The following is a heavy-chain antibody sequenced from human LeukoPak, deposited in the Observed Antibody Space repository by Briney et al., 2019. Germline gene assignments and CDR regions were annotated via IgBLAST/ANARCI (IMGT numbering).Heavy chain of an antibody. D-gene: IGHD2-2*01. CDR3: ARSSGGYQLHNAFDI. Sequence: ASVKVSCKASGYTFTSYGISWVRQAPGQGLEWMGWISAYNGNTNYAQKLQGRVTMTTDTSTSTAYMELRSLRSDDTAVYYCARSSGGYQLHNAFDIWGQGTMATVSS. J-gene: IGHJ3*02. CDR1: GYTFTSYG. V-gene: IGHV1-18*01. CDR2: ISAYNGNT.